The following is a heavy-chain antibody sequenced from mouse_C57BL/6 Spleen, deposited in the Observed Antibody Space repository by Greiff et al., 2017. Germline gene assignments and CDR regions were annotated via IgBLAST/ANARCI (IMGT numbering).Heavy chain of an antibody. Sequence: QVQLQQPGAELVRPGSSVKLSCKASGYTFTSYWMHWVKQRPIQGLEWIGNIDPSDSETHYNQKFKDKATLTVDKSSSTAYMQLSSLTSEDSAVYYCARDLYSNYYFDYWGQGTTLTVSS. V-gene: IGHV1-52*01. CDR3: ARDLYSNYYFDY. CDR1: GYTFTSYW. J-gene: IGHJ2*01. CDR2: IDPSDSET. D-gene: IGHD2-5*01.